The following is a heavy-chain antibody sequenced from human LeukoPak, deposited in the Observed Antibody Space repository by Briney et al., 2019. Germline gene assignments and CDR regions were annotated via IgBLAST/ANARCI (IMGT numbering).Heavy chain of an antibody. Sequence: SKTLSLTCTVSGGSISSSSYYWGWIRQPPGKGLEWIGSIYYSGSTYYNPSLKSRVTISVDTSKNQFSLKLSSVTAADTAVYYCARHLRRYFCSSTSCPRRASYYYYMDVWGKGTTVTVSS. D-gene: IGHD2-2*01. CDR3: ARHLRRYFCSSTSCPRRASYYYYMDV. CDR1: GGSISSSSYY. CDR2: IYYSGST. J-gene: IGHJ6*03. V-gene: IGHV4-39*01.